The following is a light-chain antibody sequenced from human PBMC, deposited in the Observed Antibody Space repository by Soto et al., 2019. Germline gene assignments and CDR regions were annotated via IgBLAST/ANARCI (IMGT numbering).Light chain of an antibody. CDR3: AAWDDSVSVLV. CDR2: NSD. J-gene: IGLJ2*01. V-gene: IGLV1-47*01. Sequence: QSVLTQPPSASGTPGQRVTISCSGSGSNVGTNYVYWYQSLPGAAPKLLLYNSDKRPSGVPDRFSGSKSGTSASLAISGLRSEDEADYYCAAWDDSVSVLVFGGGTKLTV. CDR1: GSNVGTNY.